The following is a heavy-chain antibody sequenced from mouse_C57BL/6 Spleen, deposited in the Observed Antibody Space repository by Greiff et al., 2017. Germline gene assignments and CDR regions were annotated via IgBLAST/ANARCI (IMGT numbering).Heavy chain of an antibody. CDR3: ARDYHYGSSSFDY. Sequence: EVKLVESGPGLVKPSQSLSLTCSVTGYSITSGYYWNWIRQFPGNKLEWMGYISYDGSNNYNPSLKNRISITRDTSKNQFFLKLNSVTTEDTATYYCARDYHYGSSSFDYWGQGTTLTVCS. V-gene: IGHV3-6*01. J-gene: IGHJ2*01. D-gene: IGHD1-1*01. CDR1: GYSITSGYY. CDR2: ISYDGSN.